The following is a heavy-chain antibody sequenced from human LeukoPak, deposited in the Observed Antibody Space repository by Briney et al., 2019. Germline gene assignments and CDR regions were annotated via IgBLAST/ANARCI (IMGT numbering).Heavy chain of an antibody. V-gene: IGHV4-59*08. Sequence: SETLSLTCTVSGGSISSYYWSWIRQPPGKGLEWIGYIYYSGSTNYNPSLKSRVTISVDTSKNQFSLKLGSVTAADTAVYYCARHNGYCSSTSCYLGSYYYYGMDVWGQGTTVTVSS. CDR2: IYYSGST. CDR3: ARHNGYCSSTSCYLGSYYYYGMDV. D-gene: IGHD2-2*03. CDR1: GGSISSYY. J-gene: IGHJ6*02.